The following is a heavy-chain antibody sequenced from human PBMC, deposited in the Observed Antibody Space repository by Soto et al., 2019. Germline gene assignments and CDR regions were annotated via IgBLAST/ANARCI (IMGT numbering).Heavy chain of an antibody. CDR1: GFSFSTLA. CDR3: AKRSGYQGAAYFDY. V-gene: IGHV3-23*01. D-gene: IGHD3-22*01. CDR2: ISDDGGST. Sequence: EVQLLESGGGLAQPGGSLRLSGLASGFSFSTLAMNWVRQAPGKGLEWVSSISDDGGSTYYADSVKGRFTISRDNSKNTLYVQMNSLRAEDTGMYYCAKRSGYQGAAYFDYWGQGTLVTVSS. J-gene: IGHJ4*02.